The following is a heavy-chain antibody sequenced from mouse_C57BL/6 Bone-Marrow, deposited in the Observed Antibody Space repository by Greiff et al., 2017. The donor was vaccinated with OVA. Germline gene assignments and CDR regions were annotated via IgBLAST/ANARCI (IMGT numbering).Heavy chain of an antibody. CDR3: ATLLRRVPYFDV. Sequence: EVKVEESGGGLVQPGGSLKLSCAASGFTFSDYYMYWVRQTPEKRLEWVAYIRNGGGSPYYPDTVKGRFTISRDNAKNTLYLQMSRLKSEDTAMYYCATLLRRVPYFDVWGTGTTVTVSS. J-gene: IGHJ1*03. D-gene: IGHD1-1*01. CDR2: IRNGGGSP. V-gene: IGHV5-12*01. CDR1: GFTFSDYY.